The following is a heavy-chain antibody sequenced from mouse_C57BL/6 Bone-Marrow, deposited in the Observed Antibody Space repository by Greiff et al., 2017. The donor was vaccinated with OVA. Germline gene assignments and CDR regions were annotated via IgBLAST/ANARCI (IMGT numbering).Heavy chain of an antibody. D-gene: IGHD4-1*01. CDR2: INPNNGGT. CDR1: GYTFTDYY. V-gene: IGHV1-26*01. Sequence: EVQLQQSGPELVKPGASVKISCTASGYTFTDYYMHWVKQSHGKSLEWIGDINPNNGGTRYNQKFKGKATLTADKSSSTAYMELRSLTSEDSAVYYCASSSANWDYWGQGTTLTVSS. J-gene: IGHJ2*01. CDR3: ASSSANWDY.